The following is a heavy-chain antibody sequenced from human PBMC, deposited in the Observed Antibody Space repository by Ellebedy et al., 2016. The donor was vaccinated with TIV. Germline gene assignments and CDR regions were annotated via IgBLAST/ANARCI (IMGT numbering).Heavy chain of an antibody. CDR1: GYSFKSYG. D-gene: IGHD3-16*01. J-gene: IGHJ4*02. CDR3: AKDRGGTGDFDY. Sequence: AASVKVSCKASGYSFKSYGIHWVRQAPGQGLEWMGWISGYNGDTEYEQKVQGRVTFTTDTAASTVYMSLSSLGSEDTAVYYCAKDRGGTGDFDYWGQGTLVTVSS. CDR2: ISGYNGDT. V-gene: IGHV1-18*01.